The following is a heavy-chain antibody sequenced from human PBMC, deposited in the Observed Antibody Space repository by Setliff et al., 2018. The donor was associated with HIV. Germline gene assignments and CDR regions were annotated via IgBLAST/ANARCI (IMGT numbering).Heavy chain of an antibody. J-gene: IGHJ5*02. V-gene: IGHV3-23*01. CDR2: ISGSGDRT. Sequence: GGSLRLSCAAPGLTFEYYAMTWVRQAPGKGLEWVSGISGSGDRTYYAPAVRGRFTISRDNVKNILYLQMNNLRAEDTALYFCAQDYTATFWEYNWFDVWGQGTQVTVSS. CDR3: AQDYTATFWEYNWFDV. D-gene: IGHD2-15*01. CDR1: GLTFEYYA.